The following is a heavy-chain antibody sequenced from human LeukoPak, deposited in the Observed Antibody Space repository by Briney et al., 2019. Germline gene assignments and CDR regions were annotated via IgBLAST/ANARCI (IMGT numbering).Heavy chain of an antibody. CDR1: GFIVSSNY. D-gene: IGHD1-1*01. Sequence: GGSLRLSCAASGFIVSSNYMNWVRQAPGKGLEWIAVLYRGGSAYYADSVKGRFTISRDNSKNTLYLQIYSLRAEDTAIYYCARDSETETGWYYYGMDVWGQGTTVTVS. CDR2: LYRGGSA. CDR3: ARDSETETGWYYYGMDV. J-gene: IGHJ6*02. V-gene: IGHV3-53*01.